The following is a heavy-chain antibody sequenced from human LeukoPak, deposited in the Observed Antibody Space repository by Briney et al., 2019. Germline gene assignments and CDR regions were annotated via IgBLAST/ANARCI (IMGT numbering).Heavy chain of an antibody. CDR1: GFTFSSYA. J-gene: IGHJ3*02. V-gene: IGHV3-23*01. Sequence: GGSLRLSCAASGFTFSSYAMSWVRQAPGKGLEWVSAISGSGGSTYYADSVKGRFTISRDNSKNTLYLQMNSLRAEDTAVYYCARDLQLLNRAFDIWGQGTMVTVSS. D-gene: IGHD1-26*01. CDR3: ARDLQLLNRAFDI. CDR2: ISGSGGST.